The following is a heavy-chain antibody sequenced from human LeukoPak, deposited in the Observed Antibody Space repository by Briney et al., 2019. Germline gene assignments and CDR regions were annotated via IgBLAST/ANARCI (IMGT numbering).Heavy chain of an antibody. CDR3: ARGTYNYYGSGRNAFDI. V-gene: IGHV4-39*01. J-gene: IGHJ3*02. Sequence: PSETLSLTCTVSGGSISSSSYYWGWIRQPPGKGLEWIGSIYYSGSTYYNPSLKSRVTISVDTSKNQFSLKLSSVTAADTAVYYCARGTYNYYGSGRNAFDIWGQGTMVTVSS. CDR2: IYYSGST. D-gene: IGHD3-10*01. CDR1: GGSISSSSYY.